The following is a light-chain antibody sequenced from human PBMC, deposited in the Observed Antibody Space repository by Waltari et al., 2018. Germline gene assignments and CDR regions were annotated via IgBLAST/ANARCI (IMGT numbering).Light chain of an antibody. V-gene: IGLV2-14*01. CDR3: SSYTSSSPWV. Sequence: QSALTQPASVSGSPGQSIPIPCTGTSSDVGGYNYVSWYQQHPGKAPKVMIYEVSNRPSGVSNRFSGSKSGNTASLTISGLQSEDEADYYCSSYTSSSPWVFGGGTKLTVL. J-gene: IGLJ3*02. CDR2: EVS. CDR1: SSDVGGYNY.